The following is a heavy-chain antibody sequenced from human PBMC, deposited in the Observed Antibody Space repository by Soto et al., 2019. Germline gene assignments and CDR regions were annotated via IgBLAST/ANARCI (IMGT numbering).Heavy chain of an antibody. CDR2: IKKKTGGGTA. J-gene: IGHJ4*02. CDR1: GFSFSNAW. Sequence: PGGSLRLSCAASGFSFSNAWMSWVRQAPGKGLEWLGHIKKKTGGGTADYAAPVKGRFTISRDDSKNTLYLQMNSLRTDDTAVYYCRTQWLDWGQGTLVTVSS. D-gene: IGHD6-19*01. CDR3: RTQWLD. V-gene: IGHV3-15*01.